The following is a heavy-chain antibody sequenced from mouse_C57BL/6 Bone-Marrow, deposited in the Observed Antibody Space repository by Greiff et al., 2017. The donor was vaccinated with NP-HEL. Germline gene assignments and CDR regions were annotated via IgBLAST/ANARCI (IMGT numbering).Heavy chain of an antibody. V-gene: IGHV1-26*01. CDR2: INPNNGGT. J-gene: IGHJ1*03. CDR1: GYTFTDYY. Sequence: EVKLQQSGPELVKPGASVKISCKASGYTFTDYYMNWVKQSHGKSLEWIGDINPNNGGTSYNQKFKGKATLTVDKSSSTAYMELRSLTSEDSAVYYYARSYYGSSYVSPYWYFDVWGTGTTVTVSS. D-gene: IGHD1-1*01. CDR3: ARSYYGSSYVSPYWYFDV.